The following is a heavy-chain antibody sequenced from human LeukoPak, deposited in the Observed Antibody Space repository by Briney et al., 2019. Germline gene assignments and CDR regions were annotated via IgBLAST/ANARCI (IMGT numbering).Heavy chain of an antibody. CDR1: GYTFTGYY. D-gene: IGHD2-2*01. Sequence: GASVKVSCKASGYTFTGYYMHWVRQAPGQGLEWMGRINPNSGGTNYAQKFQGRVTITRDTSISTAYMELSRLRSDDTAVYYCARAPIPAAKAYNWFDPWGQGTLVTVSS. CDR2: INPNSGGT. J-gene: IGHJ5*02. CDR3: ARAPIPAAKAYNWFDP. V-gene: IGHV1-2*06.